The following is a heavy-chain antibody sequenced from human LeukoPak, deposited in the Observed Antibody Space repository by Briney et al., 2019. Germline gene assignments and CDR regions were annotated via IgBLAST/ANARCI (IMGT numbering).Heavy chain of an antibody. CDR1: GYTFTSCG. V-gene: IGHV1-18*04. J-gene: IGHJ4*01. CDR2: ISAYNGNT. D-gene: IGHD3-10*01. Sequence: ASVKVSCKASGYTFTSCGTSWVRQAPGQGLEWMGWISAYNGNTNYAQKLQGRVTMTTDTSTSTAYMELRSLRSDDTAVYYCARVGYYGSGSYYREYWGQGTLVTVSS. CDR3: ARVGYYGSGSYYREY.